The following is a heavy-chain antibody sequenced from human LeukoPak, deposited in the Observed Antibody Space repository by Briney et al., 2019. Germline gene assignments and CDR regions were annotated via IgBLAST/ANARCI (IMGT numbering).Heavy chain of an antibody. Sequence: ASVKVSCKASGYPFSNHGITWVRQAPGQGLDWMGWISCYNGDTHYAQKFQGRVTMTTDTSTSTAYMELRSLRSDDTAVYYCARDTSYSSSSAGGYWGQGTLVTVSS. CDR1: GYPFSNHG. CDR3: ARDTSYSSSSAGGY. J-gene: IGHJ4*02. CDR2: ISCYNGDT. V-gene: IGHV1-18*01. D-gene: IGHD6-6*01.